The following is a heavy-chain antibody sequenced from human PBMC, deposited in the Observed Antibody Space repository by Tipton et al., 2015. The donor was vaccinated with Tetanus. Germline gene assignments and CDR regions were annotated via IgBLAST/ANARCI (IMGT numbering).Heavy chain of an antibody. V-gene: IGHV3-23*01. Sequence: SLRLSCAASGFTFNSYAMNWVRQTPGKGLEWVSGISGSGISTYDTDSVKGRFIISRDNSKNTVYLEMNSLRAEDTAVYYCARHQREGFLEWLLSSFDYWGQGTLVTVSS. J-gene: IGHJ4*02. CDR1: GFTFNSYA. CDR2: ISGSGIST. CDR3: ARHQREGFLEWLLSSFDY. D-gene: IGHD3-3*01.